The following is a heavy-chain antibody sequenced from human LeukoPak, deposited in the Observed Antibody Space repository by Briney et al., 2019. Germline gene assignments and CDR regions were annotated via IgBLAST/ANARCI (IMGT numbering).Heavy chain of an antibody. V-gene: IGHV4-34*01. CDR2: INHSGST. CDR3: ARGGVGATTFDY. Sequence: SETLSLTCAVYGGSFSGYYWSWIRQPPGKGLEWIGEINHSGSTNYNPSLESRVTISVDTSKNQFSLKLISVTAADTAVYYCARGGVGATTFDYWGQGTLVTVSS. D-gene: IGHD1-26*01. J-gene: IGHJ4*02. CDR1: GGSFSGYY.